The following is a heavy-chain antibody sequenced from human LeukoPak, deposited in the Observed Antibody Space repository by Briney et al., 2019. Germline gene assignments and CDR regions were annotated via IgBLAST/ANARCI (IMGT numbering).Heavy chain of an antibody. CDR3: ARRAGAYSHPYDY. Sequence: GGSLRLSCVASGFTFSSYWMTWVRQAPGKGLEWVANIKTDGSQIYYVDSVKGRFTISRDNAKNSLYLQLNSLRAEDTAVYYCARRAGAYSHPYDYWGQGTLVTVSS. V-gene: IGHV3-7*03. CDR1: GFTFSSYW. CDR2: IKTDGSQI. D-gene: IGHD4/OR15-4a*01. J-gene: IGHJ4*02.